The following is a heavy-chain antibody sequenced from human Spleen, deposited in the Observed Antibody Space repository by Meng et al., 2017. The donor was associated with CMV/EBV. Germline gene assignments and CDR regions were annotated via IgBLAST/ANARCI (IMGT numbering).Heavy chain of an antibody. CDR3: ARGIGVVPAVHFDY. CDR1: GGSISSGGYY. Sequence: SGGSISSGGYYWSWIRQHPGKGLEWIGYIYYSGSTYYTPSLKSRVTISVDTSKNQFSLKLNSVTAADTAVYYGARGIGVVPAVHFDYWGQGTLVTVSS. D-gene: IGHD2-2*01. V-gene: IGHV4-31*02. J-gene: IGHJ4*02. CDR2: IYYSGST.